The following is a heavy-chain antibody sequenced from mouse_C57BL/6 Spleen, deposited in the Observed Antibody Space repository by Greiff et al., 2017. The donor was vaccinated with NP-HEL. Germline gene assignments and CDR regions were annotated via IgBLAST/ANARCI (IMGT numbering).Heavy chain of an antibody. CDR1: GFTFSDYG. CDR2: ISSGSSTI. Sequence: EVKLMESGGGLVKPGGSLKLSCAASGFTFSDYGMHWVRQAPEKGLEWVAYISSGSSTIYYADTVKGRFTISRDNAKNTLFLQMTSLGSEDTAMYYCARGSYDYDAMDYWGQRTSVTVSS. J-gene: IGHJ4*01. CDR3: ARGSYDYDAMDY. V-gene: IGHV5-17*01.